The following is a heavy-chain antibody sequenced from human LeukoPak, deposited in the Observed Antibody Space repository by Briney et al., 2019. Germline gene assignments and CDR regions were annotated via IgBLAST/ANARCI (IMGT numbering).Heavy chain of an antibody. CDR1: GGSISSGGYS. J-gene: IGHJ3*02. Sequence: PSQTLSLTCAVSGGSISSGGYSWSWIRQPPGKGLEWIGYIYHSGSTYYNPSLKSRVTISVDRSKNQFSLKLSSVTAADTAVYYCARVCSDGDAFDIWGQGTMVTVSS. D-gene: IGHD2-15*01. CDR2: IYHSGST. V-gene: IGHV4-30-2*01. CDR3: ARVCSDGDAFDI.